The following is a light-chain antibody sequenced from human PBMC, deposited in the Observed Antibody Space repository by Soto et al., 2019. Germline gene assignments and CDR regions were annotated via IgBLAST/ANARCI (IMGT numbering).Light chain of an antibody. J-gene: IGLJ2*01. CDR1: SGRIANNY. CDR3: QSYDADFVI. CDR2: ENK. Sequence: NFMLTQPHSVSESPGKTVNIYCTRSSGRIANNYVQWYQQRQGSAPTTEIYENKLRPSGGPGRFSGSTDASSNSASLTISGLQTEDEADYYCQSYDADFVIFGGGTKVTVL. V-gene: IGLV6-57*04.